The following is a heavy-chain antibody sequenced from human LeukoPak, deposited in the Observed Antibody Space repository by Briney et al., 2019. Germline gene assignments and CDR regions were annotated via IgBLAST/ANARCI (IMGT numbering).Heavy chain of an antibody. CDR3: VREREIYDAFDI. CDR1: GYTFSSYD. D-gene: IGHD5-12*01. Sequence: GASVKVSCKASGYTFSSYDINWVRQATGQGLEWMGWMNPNSGITNYAQQFQGRVSMTRNTSISTAYMELSNLRSEDTAVYYCVREREIYDAFDIWGQGTMVIVSS. J-gene: IGHJ3*02. CDR2: MNPNSGIT. V-gene: IGHV1-8*01.